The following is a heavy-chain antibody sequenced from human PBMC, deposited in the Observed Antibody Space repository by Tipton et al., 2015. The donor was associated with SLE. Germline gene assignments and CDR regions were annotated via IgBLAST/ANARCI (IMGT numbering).Heavy chain of an antibody. CDR3: ARRTPYYYYMDV. CDR1: GGSISSGSYY. J-gene: IGHJ6*03. Sequence: LRLSCTVSGGSISSGSYYWSWIRQPAGKGLEWTGRIYTSGTTNYNPSLKSRVTISVDTSKNQFSLKLRSVTAAVTAVYYCARRTPYYYYMDVWGKGTTVTVSS. CDR2: IYTSGTT. V-gene: IGHV4-61*02.